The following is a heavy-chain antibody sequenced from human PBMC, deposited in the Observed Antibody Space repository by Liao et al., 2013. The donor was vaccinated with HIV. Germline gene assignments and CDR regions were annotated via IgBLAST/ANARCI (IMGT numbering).Heavy chain of an antibody. J-gene: IGHJ4*02. Sequence: QLQLQESGPGLVKPSETLSLSCTVSGGSIRSSSYYWGWIRQPPGKGLEWIGSMYYSGSTNYNPSLQSRVTISADTSKNQFSLRLSSVTAADTAVYYCARGTRGLGIAAAGTFDYWGQGTLVTVFS. D-gene: IGHD6-13*01. CDR1: GGSIRSSSYY. CDR3: ARGTRGLGIAAAGTFDY. V-gene: IGHV4-39*07. CDR2: MYYSGST.